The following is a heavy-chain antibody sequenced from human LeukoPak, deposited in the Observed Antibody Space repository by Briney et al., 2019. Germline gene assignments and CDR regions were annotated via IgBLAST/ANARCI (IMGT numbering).Heavy chain of an antibody. D-gene: IGHD7-27*01. V-gene: IGHV1-46*01. CDR3: ARGPPNWGFDS. CDR1: GYTFTGYY. J-gene: IGHJ4*02. Sequence: ASVKVSCKASGYTFTGYYMHWVRQAPEQGLEWMGIINPSGGRTSYAQKFQGRVTMTWDTSTSTVYMELSSLRSEDTAVYYCARGPPNWGFDSWGQGTLVTVSS. CDR2: INPSGGRT.